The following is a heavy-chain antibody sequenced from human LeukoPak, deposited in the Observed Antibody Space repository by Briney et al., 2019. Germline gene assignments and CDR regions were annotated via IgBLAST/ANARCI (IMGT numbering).Heavy chain of an antibody. Sequence: PSETLSLTCTVSGGSISPYYWSWLRQPPGKGLEWIGYISYSGSTNYNPSLKTLKSRVTFSVDTSKNQFSLTLSSVTAADTAFYYCAGLQGRGDNYLDFWGQGALVTVSS. J-gene: IGHJ4*02. CDR1: GGSISPYY. CDR3: AGLQGRGDNYLDF. D-gene: IGHD7-27*01. CDR2: ISYSGST. V-gene: IGHV4-59*08.